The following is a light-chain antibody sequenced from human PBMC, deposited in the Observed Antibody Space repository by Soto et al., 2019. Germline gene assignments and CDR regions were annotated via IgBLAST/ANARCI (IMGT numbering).Light chain of an antibody. V-gene: IGLV2-14*01. CDR1: SSDVGGYNY. CDR2: DVS. J-gene: IGLJ2*01. CDR3: SSYTSSSTLG. Sequence: QSALTQPASVSGSPGQSITISCTGTSSDVGGYNYVSWYQQHPGKAPKLMIYDVSNRPSGVSNRFSGSKSGNTAFLTISGLQAEDEAYYYCSSYTSSSTLGFGGGTKLTVL.